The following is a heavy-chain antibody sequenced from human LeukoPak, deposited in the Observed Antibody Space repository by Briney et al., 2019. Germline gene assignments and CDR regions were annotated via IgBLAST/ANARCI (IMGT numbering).Heavy chain of an antibody. D-gene: IGHD2-2*02. CDR3: ASSSPYCSSTSCYTSYYYGMDV. Sequence: GGSLILSCAASGFNFSSYAMHWVRQAPGKGLEWVAVISDDGSNKYYADSVKGRFTISRDNSKNTLYLQMNSLRAEDTAVYYCASSSPYCSSTSCYTSYYYGMDVWGQGTTVTVSS. V-gene: IGHV3-30-3*01. J-gene: IGHJ6*02. CDR1: GFNFSSYA. CDR2: ISDDGSNK.